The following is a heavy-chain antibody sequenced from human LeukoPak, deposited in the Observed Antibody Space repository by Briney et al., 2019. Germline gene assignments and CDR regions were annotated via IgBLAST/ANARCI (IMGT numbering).Heavy chain of an antibody. CDR2: IKQDGTEK. CDR1: GFTFSSCW. J-gene: IGHJ4*02. CDR3: ARGIYYDSSGYYYVGLDY. Sequence: PGGSLRLSCAASGFTFSSCWMNWVRQAPGKGLEWVANIKQDGTEKYFVDSVKGRFTISRDNAKNSLYLQMNSLRAEDTAVYYCARGIYYDSSGYYYVGLDYWGQGTLVTVSS. D-gene: IGHD3-22*01. V-gene: IGHV3-7*01.